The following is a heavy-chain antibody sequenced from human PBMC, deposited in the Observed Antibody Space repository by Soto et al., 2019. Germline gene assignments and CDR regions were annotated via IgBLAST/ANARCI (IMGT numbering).Heavy chain of an antibody. V-gene: IGHV1-69*02. D-gene: IGHD3-10*01. Sequence: QVQLVQSGAEVKKPGSSVKVSCKASGGTFSSYTISWVRQAPGQGLEWMGRIIPILGIANYAQKFQGRVTITADKSTSTAYMELSSLRSEDTAVYYCAIRESGYYGSGRPYYFDYWGQGTLVTVSS. CDR2: IIPILGIA. CDR1: GGTFSSYT. CDR3: AIRESGYYGSGRPYYFDY. J-gene: IGHJ4*02.